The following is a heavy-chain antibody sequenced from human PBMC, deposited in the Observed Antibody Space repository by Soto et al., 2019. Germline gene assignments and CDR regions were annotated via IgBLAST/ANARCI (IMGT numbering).Heavy chain of an antibody. CDR2: ISAYNGNT. J-gene: IGHJ4*02. D-gene: IGHD4-17*01. CDR1: GYTFTSYG. V-gene: IGHV1-18*01. CDR3: ARVRLPTTVTTYHFDY. Sequence: QVQLVQSGAEVKKPGASVKVSCKASGYTFTSYGISWVRQAPGQGLEWMGWISAYNGNTNYAQKLQGRVTMTTDTSTSTAYMEPRSLRSDDTAVYYCARVRLPTTVTTYHFDYWGQGTLVTVSS.